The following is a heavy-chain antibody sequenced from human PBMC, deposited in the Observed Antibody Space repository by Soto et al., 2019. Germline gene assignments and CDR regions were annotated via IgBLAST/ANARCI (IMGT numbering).Heavy chain of an antibody. CDR3: ARSSGGNFGIIIEGSNWFDP. CDR1: GDTFTSYY. V-gene: IGHV1-46*01. Sequence: ASVKVSCKAPGDTFTSYYLNCVRQSPGQGLEWMGVINPHGGSTKYAQKFQGRITMTRDTSRSTVYMELSSLRSDDTAIHYCARSSGGNFGIIIEGSNWFDPWGQGTMVTV. CDR2: INPHGGST. D-gene: IGHD3-3*01. J-gene: IGHJ5*02.